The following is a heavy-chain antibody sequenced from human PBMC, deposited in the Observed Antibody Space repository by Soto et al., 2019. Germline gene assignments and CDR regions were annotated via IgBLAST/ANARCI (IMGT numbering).Heavy chain of an antibody. CDR3: ARDRRSVTTENAFDI. Sequence: QVQLVQSGAEVKKPGSSVKVSCKASGGTFSSYAISWVRQAPGQGLEWMGGIITIVGTAHYAQEFKGRVTIPADESTSTAYMELSSLRSEDTAVYYCARDRRSVTTENAFDIWGQGTMVTVSS. V-gene: IGHV1-69*01. J-gene: IGHJ3*02. CDR1: GGTFSSYA. D-gene: IGHD4-17*01. CDR2: IITIVGTA.